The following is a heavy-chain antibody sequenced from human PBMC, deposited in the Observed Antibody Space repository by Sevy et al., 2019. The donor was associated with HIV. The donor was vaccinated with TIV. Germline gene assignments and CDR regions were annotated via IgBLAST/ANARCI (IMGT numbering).Heavy chain of an antibody. J-gene: IGHJ4*02. V-gene: IGHV3-30*18. CDR3: AKDMVGGGFDY. Sequence: GGCLRLSCAASGFTFSSYGMHWVRQAPGKGLEWVAVISYDGSNKYYADSVKGRFTISRDNSKNTLYLQMNSLRAEDTAVYYCAKDMVGGGFDYWGQGTLVTVSS. CDR2: ISYDGSNK. D-gene: IGHD1-26*01. CDR1: GFTFSSYG.